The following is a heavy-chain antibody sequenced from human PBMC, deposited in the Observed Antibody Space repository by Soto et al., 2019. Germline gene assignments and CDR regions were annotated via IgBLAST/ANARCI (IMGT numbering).Heavy chain of an antibody. V-gene: IGHV4-59*11. Sequence: PSETLSLTCSVSGGSLSSHFWAWIRQPPGKGLEWVGHIFYTGITKYNPSLQSRVSISVDTSKERFSLTLNSVTAADTAVYYCARGGYDFSGVNFDEGFDFWGQG. D-gene: IGHD3-22*01. J-gene: IGHJ3*01. CDR2: IFYTGIT. CDR3: ARGGYDFSGVNFDEGFDF. CDR1: GGSLSSHF.